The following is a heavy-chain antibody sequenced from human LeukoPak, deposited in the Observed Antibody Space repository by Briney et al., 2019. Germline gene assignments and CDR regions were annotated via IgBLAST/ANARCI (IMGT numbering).Heavy chain of an antibody. CDR1: GFIVSNNY. D-gene: IGHD2-15*01. CDR2: IYAGGST. Sequence: PGGSLRLSCEVSGFIVSNNYINWVRQAPGKGLEWVSIIYAGGSTYYADSVEGRFSISRDNSKNTVYLQMNSLRAEDTAIYYCARGSGGRRGYFDYWGQGTLVTVSS. CDR3: ARGSGGRRGYFDY. J-gene: IGHJ4*02. V-gene: IGHV3-66*01.